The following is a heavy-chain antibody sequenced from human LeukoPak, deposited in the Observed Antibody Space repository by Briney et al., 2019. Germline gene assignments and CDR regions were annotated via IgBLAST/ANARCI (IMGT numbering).Heavy chain of an antibody. Sequence: PSETLSLTCTVSSGSISTSNYYWGWVRQPPGKALEWFVNIFYSGSTYYSPALKSRVTISLDTSKNQFSLKLSSVTAADTAVYYCARVREWLRGDAFDVWGQGTMVTVSS. J-gene: IGHJ3*01. CDR2: IFYSGST. CDR1: SGSISTSNYY. D-gene: IGHD3-3*01. V-gene: IGHV4-39*07. CDR3: ARVREWLRGDAFDV.